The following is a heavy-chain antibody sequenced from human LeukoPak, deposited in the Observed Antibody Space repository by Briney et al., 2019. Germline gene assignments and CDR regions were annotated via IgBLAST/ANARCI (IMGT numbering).Heavy chain of an antibody. CDR1: GYTFTSYG. J-gene: IGHJ4*02. CDR3: ARFDDYGDYRLDY. Sequence: ASVKVSCKASGYTFTSYGVSWVRQAPGQGLEWMGWISAHNGNTNYAQKLQGRVTMTADTSTSTAYMELRSLRSDDTAVYYCARFDDYGDYRLDYWGQGTLVTVSS. V-gene: IGHV1-18*01. CDR2: ISAHNGNT. D-gene: IGHD4-17*01.